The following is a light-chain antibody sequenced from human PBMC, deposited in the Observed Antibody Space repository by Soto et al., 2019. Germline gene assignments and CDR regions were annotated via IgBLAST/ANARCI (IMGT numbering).Light chain of an antibody. CDR1: TSDVGSYNL. Sequence: QSALTQPASVSGSPGQSITISCTGTTSDVGSYNLVSWYQQHPGKAPKLMIYEGTKRPSGVSNRFSGSKSGNTASLTISGLQAEDEADYYCCSYATGSTVLFGGGTKVTVL. J-gene: IGLJ2*01. CDR3: CSYATGSTVL. V-gene: IGLV2-23*01. CDR2: EGT.